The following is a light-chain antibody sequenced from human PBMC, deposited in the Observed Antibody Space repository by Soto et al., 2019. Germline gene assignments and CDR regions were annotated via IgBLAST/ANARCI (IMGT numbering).Light chain of an antibody. CDR1: RSLSSDY. CDR2: HAS. V-gene: IGKV3-20*01. CDR3: HQYGTAPLT. J-gene: IGKJ3*01. Sequence: IVLMQSPDTLSLSPGERATLSCRASRSLSSDYLAWYQQKPGQAPRLLFYHASRRATGTPDRFSVSGSGTDFTLTISRLEPEDFSVYYCHQYGTAPLTFGPGTKVDIK.